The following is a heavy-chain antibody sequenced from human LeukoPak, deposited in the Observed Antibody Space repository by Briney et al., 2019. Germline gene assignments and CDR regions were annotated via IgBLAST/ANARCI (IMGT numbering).Heavy chain of an antibody. V-gene: IGHV3-23*01. D-gene: IGHD2-15*01. Sequence: PGGSLRLSCAASGFTFSSYAMSWVRQAPGKGLEWVSAISGSGGSTYYADSVKGRFTISRDNSKNTLYLQMNSLRAEDTAVYYCAKEPAVVAALPPGGDYWGQGTLVTVSS. J-gene: IGHJ4*02. CDR2: ISGSGGST. CDR3: AKEPAVVAALPPGGDY. CDR1: GFTFSSYA.